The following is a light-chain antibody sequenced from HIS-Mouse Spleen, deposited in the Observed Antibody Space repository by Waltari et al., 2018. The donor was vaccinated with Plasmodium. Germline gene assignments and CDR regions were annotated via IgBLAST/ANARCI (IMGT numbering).Light chain of an antibody. CDR3: QQYNNWPAWT. Sequence: EIVMTQSPATLSVSPGERATLSCRASQSVSSNLAWYQQKPGQAARLVIYGASTRATVIPARISGSGSGKEFTLTSSRLQSEDFAVYYCQQYNNWPAWTFGQGTKVEIK. CDR2: GAS. CDR1: QSVSSN. J-gene: IGKJ1*01. V-gene: IGKV3-15*01.